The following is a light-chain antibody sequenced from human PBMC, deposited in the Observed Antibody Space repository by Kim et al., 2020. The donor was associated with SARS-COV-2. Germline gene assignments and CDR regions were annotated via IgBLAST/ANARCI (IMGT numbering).Light chain of an antibody. V-gene: IGLV1-44*01. CDR3: AAWDDSLNVYV. CDR2: SNN. CDR1: SSNIGSNT. J-gene: IGLJ1*01. Sequence: GQRVTIACSGSSSNIGSNTVNWYQQLPGTAPKLLIYSNNQRPSGVPDRFSGSKSGTSASLAISGLQSEDEADYYCAAWDDSLNVYVFGTGTQLTVL.